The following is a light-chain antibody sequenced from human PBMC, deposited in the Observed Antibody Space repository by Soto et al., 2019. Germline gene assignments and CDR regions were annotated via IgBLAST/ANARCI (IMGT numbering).Light chain of an antibody. Sequence: QSALTQPASVSGSPGQSITISCTGTSSDVGSYNLVSWYQQHPGKTPKFMIYEGSRRPSGVPSRFSGSKSGNTASLTISGLQAEDEADYYCCSYAGNNTFVFATGTKLTVL. CDR2: EGS. V-gene: IGLV2-23*01. CDR3: CSYAGNNTFV. J-gene: IGLJ1*01. CDR1: SSDVGSYNL.